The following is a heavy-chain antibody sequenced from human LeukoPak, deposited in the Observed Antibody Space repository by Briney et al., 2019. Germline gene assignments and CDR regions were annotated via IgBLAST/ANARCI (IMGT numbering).Heavy chain of an antibody. Sequence: GASVTVSCKASGYTFTDYYMYWVRQAPGQGLERMGWINPNSGGTNYAEKFQGRVTMTRDTSITTAYMELSSPRSDDTAMYYCATLRRSGWYIGDWGQGTLVTVSS. V-gene: IGHV1-2*02. CDR3: ATLRRSGWYIGD. CDR2: INPNSGGT. J-gene: IGHJ4*02. D-gene: IGHD6-19*01. CDR1: GYTFTDYY.